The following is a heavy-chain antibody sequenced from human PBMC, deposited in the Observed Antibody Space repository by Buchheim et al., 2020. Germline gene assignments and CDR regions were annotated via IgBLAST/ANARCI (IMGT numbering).Heavy chain of an antibody. J-gene: IGHJ2*01. CDR2: ISASGGNT. D-gene: IGHD5-18*01. CDR1: GFTFSNYA. V-gene: IGHV3-23*01. Sequence: EVQLLESGGGLVQPGGSLRLSCAASGFTFSNYAMGWLRQAPGQGLEWVSGISASGGNTNYADSVEGRFTIPRDNLQNRLHLQMNSLRVEDTAVYYCAKDPFLNSYGSYWYFDLWGRGTL. CDR3: AKDPFLNSYGSYWYFDL.